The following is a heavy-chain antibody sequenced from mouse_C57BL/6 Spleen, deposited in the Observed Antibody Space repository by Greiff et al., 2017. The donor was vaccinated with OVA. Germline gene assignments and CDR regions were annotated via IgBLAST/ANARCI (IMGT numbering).Heavy chain of an antibody. CDR3: ARTGLGGRGYYWYFDV. Sequence: EVQLQQSGPELVKPGASVKMSCKASGYTFTDYNMHWVKQSHGKSLEWIGYINPNNGGTSYNQKFKGKATLTVNKSSSTAYMELRSLTSEDSAVYYCARTGLGGRGYYWYFDVWGTGTTVTVSS. J-gene: IGHJ1*03. CDR1: GYTFTDYN. CDR2: INPNNGGT. V-gene: IGHV1-22*01. D-gene: IGHD4-1*01.